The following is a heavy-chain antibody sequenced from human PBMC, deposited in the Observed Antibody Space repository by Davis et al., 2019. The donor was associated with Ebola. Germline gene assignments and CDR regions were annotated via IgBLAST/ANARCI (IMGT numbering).Heavy chain of an antibody. CDR2: IYYSGST. CDR1: GGSISSYY. J-gene: IGHJ6*02. CDR3: ARDQRGYSYGSYYYYGMDV. Sequence: PSETLSLTCTVSGGSISSYYWSWIRQPPGKGLEWIGYIYYSGSTNYNPSLKSRVTISVNTSKNQFSLKLSSVTAADTAVYYCARDQRGYSYGSYYYYGMDVWGQGTTVTVSS. D-gene: IGHD5-18*01. V-gene: IGHV4-59*12.